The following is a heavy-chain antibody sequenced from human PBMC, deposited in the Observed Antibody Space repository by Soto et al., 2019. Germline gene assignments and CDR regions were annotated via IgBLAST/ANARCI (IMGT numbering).Heavy chain of an antibody. CDR1: GGSISTNW. Sequence: QVQLQESGPGLMKPSGTLSLTCAASGGSISTNWWSWVRQPPGKGLEWIGEIYHSGRTNYNPSHENRVTRSVDKAQNHLPQILHSVTAADTAVYYCARHIAVAGTRGFDFWGQGTLVTVSS. V-gene: IGHV4-4*02. CDR3: ARHIAVAGTRGFDF. J-gene: IGHJ4*02. D-gene: IGHD6-19*01. CDR2: IYHSGRT.